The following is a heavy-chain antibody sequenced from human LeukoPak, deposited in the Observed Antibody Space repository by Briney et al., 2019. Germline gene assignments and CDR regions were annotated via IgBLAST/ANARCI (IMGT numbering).Heavy chain of an antibody. Sequence: ASVKVSCKASGYTFTGYYMHWVRQAPGQGLGWMGWINPNSGGTNYAQKFQGRVTMTRDTSISTAYMELSRLRSDDTAVYYCARVGYYYDSSGASFDYWGQGTLVTVSS. V-gene: IGHV1-2*02. CDR3: ARVGYYYDSSGASFDY. CDR1: GYTFTGYY. D-gene: IGHD3-22*01. CDR2: INPNSGGT. J-gene: IGHJ4*02.